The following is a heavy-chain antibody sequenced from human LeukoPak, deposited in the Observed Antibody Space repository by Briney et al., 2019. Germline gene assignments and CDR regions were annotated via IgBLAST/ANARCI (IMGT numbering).Heavy chain of an antibody. Sequence: KISCKGSGYSFTSYWIGWVRQAPGQGLEWMGGTIPLFGRANYAQKFQDRVTITTDESTTTVYMELSSLTSEDTAVYYCARVVFTFRNAFDIWGQGTAVTVSS. D-gene: IGHD2-21*01. J-gene: IGHJ3*02. CDR1: GYSFTSYW. CDR2: TIPLFGRA. V-gene: IGHV1-69*05. CDR3: ARVVFTFRNAFDI.